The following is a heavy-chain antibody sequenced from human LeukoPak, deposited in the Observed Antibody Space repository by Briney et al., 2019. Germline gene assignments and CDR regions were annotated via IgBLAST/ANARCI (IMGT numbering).Heavy chain of an antibody. CDR2: INHSGSN. CDR3: ARGTTPDY. V-gene: IGHV4-34*01. J-gene: IGHJ4*02. CDR1: GGSFSGYY. D-gene: IGHD1-14*01. Sequence: SETLSLTCAVYGGSFSGYYWSWIRQPPGKGLEWIGEINHSGSNNYNPSLKSRVTISVDTSKNQFSLKLSSVTAADTAVYYCARGTTPDYWGQGTLVTVSS.